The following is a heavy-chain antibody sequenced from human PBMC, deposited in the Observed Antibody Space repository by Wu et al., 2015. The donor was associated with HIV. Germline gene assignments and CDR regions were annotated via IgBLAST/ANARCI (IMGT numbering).Heavy chain of an antibody. V-gene: IGHV1-18*01. CDR2: VRPYNGDT. CDR3: ARGPTGGRSYLDY. Sequence: QVQLMQSGTELKKPGASVKISCKVSGYIFNQYGLHWVRQAPGQRPEWMGWVRPYNGDTNYSEKFYGRVTMRKDTNTGTAYMELRTLTSDDTAFYYCARGPTGGRSYLDYWGQGTLVSSPQ. J-gene: IGHJ4*02. CDR1: GYIFNQYG. D-gene: IGHD7-27*01.